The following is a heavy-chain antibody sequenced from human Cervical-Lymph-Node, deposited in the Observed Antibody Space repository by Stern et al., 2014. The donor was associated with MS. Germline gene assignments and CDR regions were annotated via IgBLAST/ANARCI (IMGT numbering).Heavy chain of an antibody. CDR1: GSTVTNYY. Sequence: VQLVESGAEVKRPGASVKVSCKTSGSTVTNYYIHWVRQAPGPGLEWMGWINSNGGGTYSAQKFQGRVTMTSDTSISTIYMDLTRLTSDDTAIYYCARDMSAVTTPYFDYWGLGTLVTVSS. V-gene: IGHV1-2*02. CDR2: INSNGGGT. D-gene: IGHD4-17*01. J-gene: IGHJ4*02. CDR3: ARDMSAVTTPYFDY.